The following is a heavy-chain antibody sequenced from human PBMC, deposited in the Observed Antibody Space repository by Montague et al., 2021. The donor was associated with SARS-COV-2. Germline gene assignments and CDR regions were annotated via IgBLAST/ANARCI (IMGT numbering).Heavy chain of an antibody. CDR2: MYYSGST. J-gene: IGHJ4*02. CDR1: GGSISSYHHY. D-gene: IGHD2-15*01. Sequence: SETRSLTCTVSGGSISSYHHYWGWIRQPPGKGLKWIGAMYYSGSTWLNPSLKSRVTISVDTSKNQPSLNLRSVTAADTAVYFCGRVILSATSTPFDCWGPGTLVTVSS. CDR3: GRVILSATSTPFDC. V-gene: IGHV4-39*07.